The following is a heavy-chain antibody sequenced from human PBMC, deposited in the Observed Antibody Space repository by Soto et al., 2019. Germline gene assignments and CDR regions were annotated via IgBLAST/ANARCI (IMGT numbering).Heavy chain of an antibody. CDR3: ATESGSTYGYFDH. Sequence: SETLSLTCTVSGGSVTSDEDYWTWIRQSPGKGLEWIGYISVSGSTGYNPSLNPRLSMSVDRSKNQFTLRLTSVTAADTAVYFCATESGSTYGYFDHWGQGTQVTVSS. CDR1: GGSVTSDEDY. D-gene: IGHD5-18*01. V-gene: IGHV4-30-4*01. J-gene: IGHJ4*02. CDR2: ISVSGST.